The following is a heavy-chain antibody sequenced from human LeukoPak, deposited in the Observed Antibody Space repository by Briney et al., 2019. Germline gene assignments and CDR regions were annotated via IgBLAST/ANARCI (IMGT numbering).Heavy chain of an antibody. D-gene: IGHD3-22*01. V-gene: IGHV1-3*01. CDR3: ARTKTTMIVPVPGDL. CDR1: GYTFTSYA. Sequence: ASVKVSCKASGYTFTSYAMHWVRQAPGQRLEWMGWINAGNGNTKYSQKFQGRVTITRDTSASTAYMELSSLRSEDTAVYYCARTKTTMIVPVPGDLWGQGTLVTVSS. CDR2: INAGNGNT. J-gene: IGHJ4*02.